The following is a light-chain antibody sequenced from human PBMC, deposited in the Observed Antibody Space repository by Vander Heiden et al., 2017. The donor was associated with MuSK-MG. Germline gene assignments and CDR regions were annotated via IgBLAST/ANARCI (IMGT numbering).Light chain of an antibody. V-gene: IGKV1-9*01. Sequence: DIQLPQSPSFLSASVGDRVTITCRASQDISIYIAWYQQKPGKAPKVLIYEASTLQSGVPSRFSGRGSGTEFTLTITSLQAEDFATYYCQQLNNYPLTFGGGTKVEIK. CDR3: QQLNNYPLT. J-gene: IGKJ4*01. CDR1: QDISIY. CDR2: EAS.